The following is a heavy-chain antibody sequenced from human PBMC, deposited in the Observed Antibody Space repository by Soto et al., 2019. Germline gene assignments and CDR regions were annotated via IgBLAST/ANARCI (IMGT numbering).Heavy chain of an antibody. V-gene: IGHV1-18*01. D-gene: IGHD6-6*01. CDR2: ISAYNGNT. CDR1: GYTFTSYG. J-gene: IGHJ4*02. CDR3: ARRPGYSSSSLFDY. Sequence: QVQLVQSGAEVKKHGASVKVSCKASGYTFTSYGISWVRQAPGQGLEWMGWISAYNGNTNYAQKLQGRVTMTTDTSTCTDYMELRSLRSDDTAVYYCARRPGYSSSSLFDYWGQGTLVTVSS.